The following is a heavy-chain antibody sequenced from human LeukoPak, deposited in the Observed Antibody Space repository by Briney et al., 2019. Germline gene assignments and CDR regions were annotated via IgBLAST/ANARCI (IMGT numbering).Heavy chain of an antibody. CDR1: GFTFDDYA. CDR3: ARSWGSGSYFNFDY. D-gene: IGHD3-10*01. V-gene: IGHV3-9*01. CDR2: ISWNSGSI. Sequence: PGRSLRLSCAASGFTFDDYAMHWVRQAPGKGLEWVSGISWNSGSIGYADSVKGRFIISRDNAKNSLYLQMNSLRAEDTAVYYCARSWGSGSYFNFDYWGQGTLVTVSS. J-gene: IGHJ4*02.